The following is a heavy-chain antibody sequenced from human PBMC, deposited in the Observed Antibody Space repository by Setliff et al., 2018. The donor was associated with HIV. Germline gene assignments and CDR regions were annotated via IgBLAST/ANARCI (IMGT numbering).Heavy chain of an antibody. CDR1: GGSFSGFY. J-gene: IGHJ4*02. Sequence: SETLSLTCGISGGSFSGFYWAWIRQPPGKWLEWIGEINYSGKTNKNPSLKSRVTISADTSRTQFSLNLISVTAADTAVYYCARATYGSRAGTGLYFDSWGQGALVTVS. CDR2: INYSGKT. CDR3: ARATYGSRAGTGLYFDS. V-gene: IGHV4-34*01. D-gene: IGHD6-6*01.